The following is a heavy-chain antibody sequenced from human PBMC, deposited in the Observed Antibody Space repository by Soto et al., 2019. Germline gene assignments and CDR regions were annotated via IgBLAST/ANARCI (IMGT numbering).Heavy chain of an antibody. V-gene: IGHV1-69*02. D-gene: IGHD3-22*01. Sequence: QVQLVQSGAEVKKPGSSVKVSCKASGGTFSSYTISWVRQAPGQGLEWMGRIIPILGIANYAQKFQGRVTSTADKSTSTAYMELSSLRSEDTAVYYCARGGYDSSGAIDYWGQGTLVTVSS. CDR3: ARGGYDSSGAIDY. CDR1: GGTFSSYT. CDR2: IIPILGIA. J-gene: IGHJ4*02.